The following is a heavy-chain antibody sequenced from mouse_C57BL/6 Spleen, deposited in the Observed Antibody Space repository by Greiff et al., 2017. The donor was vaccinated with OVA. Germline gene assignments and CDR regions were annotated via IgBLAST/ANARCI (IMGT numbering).Heavy chain of an antibody. V-gene: IGHV1-62-2*01. CDR3: ARHEDRDYDYDGFDY. J-gene: IGHJ2*01. D-gene: IGHD2-4*01. Sequence: QVHVKQSGAELVKPGASVKLSCKASGYTFTEYTIHWVKQRSGQGLEWIGWFYPGSGSIKYNEKFKDKATLTADKSSSTVYMELSRLTSEDSAVYFCARHEDRDYDYDGFDYWGQGTTLTVSS. CDR1: GYTFTEYT. CDR2: FYPGSGSI.